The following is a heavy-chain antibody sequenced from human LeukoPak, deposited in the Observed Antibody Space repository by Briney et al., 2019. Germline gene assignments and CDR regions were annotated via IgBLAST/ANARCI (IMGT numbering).Heavy chain of an antibody. D-gene: IGHD3-10*01. CDR1: GGSITSYY. V-gene: IGHV4-59*01. CDR2: IFYSGTT. CDR3: ARREGRGSPRGSLDF. Sequence: ETLSLTCTVSGGSITSYYWTWIRQPPGKGLEYIGFIFYSGTTNYNPSLKSRVTISLDTSKNQFSLRLTSVTAADTAVYYCARREGRGSPRGSLDFWGQGALVTVSS. J-gene: IGHJ4*02.